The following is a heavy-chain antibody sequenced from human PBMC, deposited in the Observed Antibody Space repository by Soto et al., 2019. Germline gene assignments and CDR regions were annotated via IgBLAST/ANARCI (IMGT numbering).Heavy chain of an antibody. CDR3: ARYPKKRGYSYGFDY. Sequence: PSETLSLTCAVYGGSFSGYYWSWIRQPPGKGLEWIGEINHSGSTNYNPSIKSRVTISVDTSKNQISMKLSTVTAAYTAVYYCARYPKKRGYSYGFDYWGQGTLVTVSS. D-gene: IGHD5-18*01. J-gene: IGHJ4*02. CDR2: INHSGST. CDR1: GGSFSGYY. V-gene: IGHV4-34*01.